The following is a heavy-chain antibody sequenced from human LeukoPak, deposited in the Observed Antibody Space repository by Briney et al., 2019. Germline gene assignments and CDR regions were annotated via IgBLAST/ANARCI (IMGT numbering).Heavy chain of an antibody. CDR1: GGSFSGYY. CDR2: INHSGST. V-gene: IGHV4-34*01. D-gene: IGHD7-27*01. CDR3: ARGPGALIVINGLDY. J-gene: IGHJ4*02. Sequence: SETLSLTCAIYGGSFSGYYWGWIRQPPGKGLEWIGEINHSGSTNYNPSLKSRVTISVDTSKNQLSLKLSSVTAADTAVYYCARGPGALIVINGLDYWGQGTLVTVSS.